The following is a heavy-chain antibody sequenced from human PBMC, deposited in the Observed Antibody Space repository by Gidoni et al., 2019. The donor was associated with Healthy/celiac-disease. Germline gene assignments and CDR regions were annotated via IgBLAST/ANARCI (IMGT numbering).Heavy chain of an antibody. CDR2: IIPIFGTA. CDR3: ARGGIDSGYLFDY. V-gene: IGHV1-69*06. Sequence: QVQLVQSGADVKQPWSSVKVSCKASGVTFSSYAISWVRQAPGQGLEWMGGIIPIFGTANYAQKFQGRVTITAEKSTSTAYMELSSLRSEGTAVYYCARGGIDSGYLFDYWGQGTLVTVSS. J-gene: IGHJ4*02. CDR1: GVTFSSYA. D-gene: IGHD3-22*01.